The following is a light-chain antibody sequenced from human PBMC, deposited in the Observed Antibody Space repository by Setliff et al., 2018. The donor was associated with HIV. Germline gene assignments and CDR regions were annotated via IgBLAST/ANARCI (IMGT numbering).Light chain of an antibody. V-gene: IGLV2-14*01. CDR2: EVT. Sequence: QSALAQPASVSGSPGQSITISCTGTSSDIGTYNAVYWYQQHPGKAPKLMIYEVTHRPSGVSNRFSGSKSGNTASLTISGLQPEDEADYYCSSYTSSSTPVFGTGTKGTVL. J-gene: IGLJ1*01. CDR1: SSDIGTYNA. CDR3: SSYTSSSTPV.